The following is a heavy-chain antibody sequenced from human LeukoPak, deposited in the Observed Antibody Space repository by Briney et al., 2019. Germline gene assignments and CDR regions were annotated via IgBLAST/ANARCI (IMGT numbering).Heavy chain of an antibody. CDR2: INHSGST. V-gene: IGHV4-34*01. CDR3: ARGRQGYCSGGSCYPKRSYYFDC. CDR1: GGSFSGYY. D-gene: IGHD2-15*01. Sequence: SETLSLTCAVYGGSFSGYYWSWIRQPPGKGLEWIGEINHSGSTNYNPSLKSRVTISVDTSKNQFSLKLSSVTAADTAVYYCARGRQGYCSGGSCYPKRSYYFDCWGQGTLVTVSS. J-gene: IGHJ4*02.